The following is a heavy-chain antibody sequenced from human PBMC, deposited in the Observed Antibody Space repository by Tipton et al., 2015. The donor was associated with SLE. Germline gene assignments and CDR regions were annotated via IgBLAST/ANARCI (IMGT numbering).Heavy chain of an antibody. D-gene: IGHD2-8*01. CDR1: GFTFSNFG. V-gene: IGHV3-33*01. J-gene: IGHJ3*02. CDR2: IWYDGSNK. CDR3: ARNPLWVMVYAAAFDI. Sequence: SLRLSCAASGFTFSNFGMHWVRQAPGKGLDWVALIWYDGSNKHYSDSVKGRFTISRDNSKNMVYLQMNNLRAEDTAVYYCARNPLWVMVYAAAFDIWGQGTMVTVSS.